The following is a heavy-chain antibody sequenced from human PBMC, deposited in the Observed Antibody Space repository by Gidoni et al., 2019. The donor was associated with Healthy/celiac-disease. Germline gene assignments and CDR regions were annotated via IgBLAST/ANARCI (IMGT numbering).Heavy chain of an antibody. CDR2: IYYSGST. CDR3: ARGWTIFSRPAGWFDP. Sequence: QVQLQESGPGLVKPSQTLSLTCTVSGGSISSGGYYWSWIRQHPGKGLEWIGYIYYSGSTYYNPSLKSRVTISVDTSKNQFSLKLSSVTAADTAVYYCARGWTIFSRPAGWFDPWGQGTLVTVSS. D-gene: IGHD3-3*01. J-gene: IGHJ5*02. CDR1: GGSISSGGYY. V-gene: IGHV4-31*03.